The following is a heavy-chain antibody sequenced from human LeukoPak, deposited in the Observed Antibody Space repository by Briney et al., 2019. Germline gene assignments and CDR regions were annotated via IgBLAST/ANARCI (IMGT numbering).Heavy chain of an antibody. J-gene: IGHJ4*02. CDR1: GFTLSDYS. CDR2: ISSDPNYI. CDR3: ARDLRYGVVLETDDRGNY. D-gene: IGHD4-17*01. Sequence: GSLRLSCAASGFTLSDYSMNWVRQAPGKGLEWVSTISSDPNYIYYGASVKGRFTISRDNAENSVFLQMNSLRAEDTAVYFCARDLRYGVVLETDDRGNYWGQGTLVVVSS. V-gene: IGHV3-21*01.